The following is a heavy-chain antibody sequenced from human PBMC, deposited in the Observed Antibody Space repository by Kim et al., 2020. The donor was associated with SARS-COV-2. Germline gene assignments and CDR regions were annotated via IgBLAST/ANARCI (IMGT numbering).Heavy chain of an antibody. Sequence: ASVKVSCKPSGYTFTSYGISWVRQAPGQGLEWMGWISAYNGNTNYAQKLQGRVTMTTDTSTSTAYMELRSLRSDDTAVYYCARGATAAVGTFRYGMDVWGQGTTVTVSS. CDR3: ARGATAAVGTFRYGMDV. CDR1: GYTFTSYG. D-gene: IGHD6-13*01. CDR2: ISAYNGNT. J-gene: IGHJ6*02. V-gene: IGHV1-18*04.